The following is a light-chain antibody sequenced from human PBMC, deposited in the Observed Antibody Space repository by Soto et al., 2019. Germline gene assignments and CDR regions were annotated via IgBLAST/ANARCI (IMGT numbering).Light chain of an antibody. CDR3: RQYSSSPPIT. CDR2: GAS. V-gene: IGKV3-20*01. J-gene: IGKJ5*01. CDR1: QSVSSN. Sequence: DIVMTHSPATLSVSPGERATFSCRSGQSVSSNLAWYQQKPGQAPRLLIYGASSRATGIPDRFSGSGGGGEYGRASSRVEPEDVAVDCCRQYSSSPPITFGQGTRLEIK.